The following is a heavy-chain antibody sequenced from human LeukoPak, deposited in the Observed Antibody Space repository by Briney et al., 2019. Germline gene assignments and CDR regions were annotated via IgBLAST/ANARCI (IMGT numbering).Heavy chain of an antibody. CDR2: MNPNSGNT. V-gene: IGHV1-8*01. Sequence: ASVKVSCKASGYTFTSYDINWVRQATGQGLEWMGWMNPNSGNTSYAQKFQGRVTMTRDTSTSTVYMELSSLRSEDTAVYYCARFYAGVGYDYWGQGTLVTVSS. CDR1: GYTFTSYD. D-gene: IGHD3-16*01. CDR3: ARFYAGVGYDY. J-gene: IGHJ4*02.